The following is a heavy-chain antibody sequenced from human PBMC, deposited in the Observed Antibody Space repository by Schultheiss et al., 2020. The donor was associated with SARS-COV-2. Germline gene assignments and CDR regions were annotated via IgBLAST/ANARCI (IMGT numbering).Heavy chain of an antibody. CDR2: ISSNGGST. CDR1: GLTFSSYA. V-gene: IGHV3-64D*06. D-gene: IGHD6-13*01. J-gene: IGHJ4*02. Sequence: GGSLRLSCSASGLTFSSYAMHWVRQAPGKGLEYVSAISSNGGSTYYADSVKGRFTISRDNSKNTLYLQMSSLRAEDTSVYYCVNRRGYSSSWYDNYLWYFDYWGQGTLVTVSS. CDR3: VNRRGYSSSWYDNYLWYFDY.